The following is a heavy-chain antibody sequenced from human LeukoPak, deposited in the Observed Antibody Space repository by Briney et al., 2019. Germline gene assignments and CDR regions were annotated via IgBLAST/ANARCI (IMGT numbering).Heavy chain of an antibody. CDR1: KFTVSSKY. D-gene: IGHD4-23*01. J-gene: IGHJ4*02. CDR2: IYSGGST. CDR3: ASLYYGGNNFDY. V-gene: IGHV3-66*01. Sequence: GGSLRLSCAASKFTVSSKYMSWVRQAPGKGLEWVSVIYSGGSTHYADSVKGRFTISRDNSKNTLYLQINSLRAEDTAVYYCASLYYGGNNFDYWGQGTLVTVSS.